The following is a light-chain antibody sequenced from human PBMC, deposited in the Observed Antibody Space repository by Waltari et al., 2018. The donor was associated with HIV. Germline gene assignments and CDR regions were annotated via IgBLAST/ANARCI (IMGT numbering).Light chain of an antibody. V-gene: IGLV2-8*01. J-gene: IGLJ1*01. CDR3: SSYAGSRDV. CDR1: SSDVGGYNY. CDR2: EVS. Sequence: QSALTQPPSASGSPGQSVTISCTGTSSDVGGYNYVSWYQQHPGKAPKLMIYEVSKRPSGVPDRFFGSKSGNTASLTVSGPQAEDEADYYCSSYAGSRDVFGTGTKVTVL.